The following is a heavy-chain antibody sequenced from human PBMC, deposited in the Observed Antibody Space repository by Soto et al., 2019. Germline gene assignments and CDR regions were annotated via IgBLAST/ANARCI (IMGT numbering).Heavy chain of an antibody. J-gene: IGHJ5*02. Sequence: SETLSLTCTVSGGSISSYYWSWIRQPPGKGLEWIGYIYYSGSTNYNPSLKSRVTISVDTSKNQFSLKLSSVTAADTAVYYCARTYYDFSWFDPWGQGTLVTVS. CDR2: IYYSGST. CDR3: ARTYYDFSWFDP. CDR1: GGSISSYY. V-gene: IGHV4-59*01. D-gene: IGHD3-3*01.